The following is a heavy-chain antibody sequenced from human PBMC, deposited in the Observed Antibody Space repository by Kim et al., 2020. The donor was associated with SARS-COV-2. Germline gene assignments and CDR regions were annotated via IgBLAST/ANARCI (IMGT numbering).Heavy chain of an antibody. CDR1: GGSISSSSYY. J-gene: IGHJ4*02. Sequence: SETLSLTCTVSGGSISSSSYYWGWIRQPPGKGLEWIGSIYYSGSTYYNPSLKSRVTISVDTSKNQFSLKLSSVTAADTAVYYCARTLLDRWQQLVQYGFDYWGKGTLVTVSS. V-gene: IGHV4-39*01. CDR2: IYYSGST. CDR3: ARTLLDRWQQLVQYGFDY. D-gene: IGHD6-13*01.